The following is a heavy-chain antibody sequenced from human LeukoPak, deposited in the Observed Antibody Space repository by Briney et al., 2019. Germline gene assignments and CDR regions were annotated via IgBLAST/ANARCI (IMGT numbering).Heavy chain of an antibody. CDR3: ARERVLRSFDWLPSFYYYGMDV. V-gene: IGHV1-18*01. J-gene: IGHJ6*02. CDR2: ISAYNGHT. Sequence: GASVKVSCKASGYTFTSYGISWVRQAPGQGLEWMGWISAYNGHTNYAQKVQGRVTMTTDTSTSTAYMELRSLRSDDSAVYFCARERVLRSFDWLPSFYYYGMDVWGQGTTVTVSS. D-gene: IGHD3-9*01. CDR1: GYTFTSYG.